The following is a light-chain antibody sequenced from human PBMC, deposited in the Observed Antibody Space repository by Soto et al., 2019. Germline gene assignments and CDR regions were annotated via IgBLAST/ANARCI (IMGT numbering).Light chain of an antibody. CDR3: QQYNNWPPYT. V-gene: IGKV3-15*01. CDR1: QRVSRN. J-gene: IGKJ2*01. CDR2: GAS. Sequence: EIVMTQSPATLSVSPGERATLSCRASQRVSRNLAWYQQKPGQAPRLLIYGASTRATGIPARFSGSGSETQFTLTISSLQSEDFAVYYCQQYNNWPPYTFGQGTKVDTK.